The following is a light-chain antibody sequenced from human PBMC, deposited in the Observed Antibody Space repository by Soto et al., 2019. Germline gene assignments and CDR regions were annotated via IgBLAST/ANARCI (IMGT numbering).Light chain of an antibody. J-gene: IGLJ1*01. Sequence: QSALTQPPSVSGAPGQTVTMSCTGSSSNFGAGYDVHWYQQLPGTAPKLLIYGSTNRPSGVPARFSGSKSGNTASLTISGLQAEDEADYFCSSYSISTAYLFGTGTKVTVL. V-gene: IGLV1-40*01. CDR3: SSYSISTAYL. CDR2: GST. CDR1: SSNFGAGYD.